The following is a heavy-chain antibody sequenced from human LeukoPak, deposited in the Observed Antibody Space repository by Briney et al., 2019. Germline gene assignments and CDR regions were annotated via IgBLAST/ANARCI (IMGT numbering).Heavy chain of an antibody. CDR3: AKDMWRFGELDYDY. D-gene: IGHD3-10*01. J-gene: IGHJ4*02. V-gene: IGHV3-23*01. Sequence: GGSLRLSCAASGFTFSSYGMSWVRQAPGKGLEWVSAIVGSGGTTIYADSVKGRFTISRDNSKNTLYLQMNSLRTEDTALYYCAKDMWRFGELDYDYWGQGTLVTVSS. CDR1: GFTFSSYG. CDR2: IVGSGGTT.